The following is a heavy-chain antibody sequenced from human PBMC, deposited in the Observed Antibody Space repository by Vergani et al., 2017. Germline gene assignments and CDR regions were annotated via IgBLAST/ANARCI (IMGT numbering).Heavy chain of an antibody. CDR1: GYTFTSYD. CDR2: MNTNSGNT. V-gene: IGHV1-8*01. J-gene: IGHJ4*02. CDR3: ARGRPLLWFCQSDQYFDY. D-gene: IGHD3-10*01. Sequence: QVQLVQSGAEVKKPGASVKVSCKASGYTFTSYDINWVRQATGQGLEWMGWMNTNSGNTGYAQKFQGRVTMTRNTSISTAYMELSSLRSEDTAVYYCARGRPLLWFCQSDQYFDYWGQGTLVTVSS.